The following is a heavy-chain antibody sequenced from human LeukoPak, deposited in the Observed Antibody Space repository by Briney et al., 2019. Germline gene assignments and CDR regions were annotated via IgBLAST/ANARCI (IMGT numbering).Heavy chain of an antibody. CDR1: GDSIRSNNYY. D-gene: IGHD3-3*01. V-gene: IGHV4-39*01. J-gene: IGHJ4*02. Sequence: SETLSLTCTVSGDSIRSNNYYWGWIRQPPGKGLEWIGSIYDTGSTFYNPSLKSRVIISVDTSKNQFSLKLSSVTAADTAVYYCQSRFLEWLLNYWGQGTLVTVSS. CDR2: IYDTGST. CDR3: QSRFLEWLLNY.